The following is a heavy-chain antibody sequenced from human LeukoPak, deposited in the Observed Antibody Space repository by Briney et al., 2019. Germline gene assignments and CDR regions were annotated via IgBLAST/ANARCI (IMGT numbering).Heavy chain of an antibody. V-gene: IGHV3-7*01. CDR3: ARDLVGASHY. Sequence: GGSLRLSCAASGFTFGSYWMSWVRQAPGKGLEWVANINRDGSERYYVDSVKGRFTISRDNARNSLYLEMNSLRAEDTAVYYCARDLVGASHYRGQGTLVTVPS. D-gene: IGHD1-26*01. J-gene: IGHJ4*02. CDR1: GFTFGSYW. CDR2: INRDGSER.